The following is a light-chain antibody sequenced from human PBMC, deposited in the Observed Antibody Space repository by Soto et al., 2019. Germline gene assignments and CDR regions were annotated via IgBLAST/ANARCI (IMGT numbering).Light chain of an antibody. J-gene: IGKJ1*01. CDR3: QQYHNWPA. Sequence: EVVMTQSPATLSVSPGERATLSCRASQSVSTNVAWYQQKPGQAPRLLIYGAATRATGIPARFSGSGSGTEFTLTISSLQSEDFAVYYCQQYHNWPAFGQGTRWIS. CDR2: GAA. CDR1: QSVSTN. V-gene: IGKV3-15*01.